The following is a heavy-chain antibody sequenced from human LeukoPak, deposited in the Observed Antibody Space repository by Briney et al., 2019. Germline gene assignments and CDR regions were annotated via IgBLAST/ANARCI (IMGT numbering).Heavy chain of an antibody. CDR3: ARVGVSGYTDY. CDR1: GYSISSGYF. D-gene: IGHD5-24*01. Sequence: SETLSLTCTVSGYSISSGYFWGWIRQPPGKGLEWIGSIHHSGITNYNPSLKSRVTISVDTSKNQFSLKLSSVTAADTAVYYCARVGVSGYTDYWGQGTLVTVSS. J-gene: IGHJ4*02. V-gene: IGHV4-38-2*02. CDR2: IHHSGIT.